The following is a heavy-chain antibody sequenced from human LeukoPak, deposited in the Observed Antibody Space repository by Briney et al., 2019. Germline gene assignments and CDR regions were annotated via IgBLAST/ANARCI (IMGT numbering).Heavy chain of an antibody. J-gene: IGHJ4*02. CDR3: ARDVEYCSGGSCYAYDY. D-gene: IGHD2-15*01. V-gene: IGHV3-53*01. CDR2: SYSGGST. Sequence: PGGSLRLSCAASGFTVSSNYMSWVRQAPRKGLEWVSVSYSGGSTYYADSVKGRFTISRDNSKNTLYLQMNSLRAEDTAVYYCARDVEYCSGGSCYAYDYWGQGTLVTVSS. CDR1: GFTVSSNY.